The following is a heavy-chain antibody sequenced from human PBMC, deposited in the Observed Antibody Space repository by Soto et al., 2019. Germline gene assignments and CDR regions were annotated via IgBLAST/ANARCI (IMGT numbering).Heavy chain of an antibody. Sequence: QVQLVESGGGVVQPGRSLRLSCAASGFTFSSYGMHWVRQAPGKGLEWVAVIWYDGSNKYYADSVKGRFTISRDNSKNTLYLQMNSRRAEDTAVYYCARDYLVVHPLVIDYWGQGTLVTVSS. CDR1: GFTFSSYG. D-gene: IGHD2-2*01. V-gene: IGHV3-33*01. CDR2: IWYDGSNK. CDR3: ARDYLVVHPLVIDY. J-gene: IGHJ4*02.